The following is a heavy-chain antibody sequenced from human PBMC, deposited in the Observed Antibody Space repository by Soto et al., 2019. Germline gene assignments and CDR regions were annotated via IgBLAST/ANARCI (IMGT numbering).Heavy chain of an antibody. J-gene: IGHJ4*02. Sequence: LNISCKGSGYSFTSYWIGWVRQMPGKGLEWMGTIYPGDSDTRYSPSFQGQVTISADKSISTAYLQWSSLKASDTAMYYCARIPHDILTGYYSYYFDSWGQGTLVTVSS. D-gene: IGHD3-9*01. CDR3: ARIPHDILTGYYSYYFDS. CDR2: IYPGDSDT. CDR1: GYSFTSYW. V-gene: IGHV5-51*01.